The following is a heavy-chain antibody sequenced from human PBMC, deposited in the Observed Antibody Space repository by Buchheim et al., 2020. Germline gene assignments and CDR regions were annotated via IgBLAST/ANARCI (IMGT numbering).Heavy chain of an antibody. Sequence: EVQLLESGGGLGQPGGSLRLSCAASGFTFSTYAMSWVRQAPGKGLEWVSSISGSGGTTFYADSVEGRFTISRDNAKNTLDLQMNSLRAEDTAVYYCAKARGTGYYYLYFDSWGQGT. J-gene: IGHJ4*02. V-gene: IGHV3-23*01. CDR3: AKARGTGYYYLYFDS. CDR1: GFTFSTYA. D-gene: IGHD2/OR15-2a*01. CDR2: ISGSGGTT.